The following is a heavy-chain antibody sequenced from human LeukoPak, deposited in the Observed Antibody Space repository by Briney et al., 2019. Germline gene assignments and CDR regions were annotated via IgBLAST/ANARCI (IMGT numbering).Heavy chain of an antibody. CDR3: ARRDTSSYSEHFDY. D-gene: IGHD2-15*01. J-gene: IGHJ4*02. Sequence: SETLSLTCAVYGGSFSGYYWSWIRQPPGKGLEWIGEINHSGSTNYNPSLKSRVTISVDTSKNQFSLKLSSVTAADTAVYYCARRDTSSYSEHFDYWGQGTLVTVSS. CDR2: INHSGST. V-gene: IGHV4-34*01. CDR1: GGSFSGYY.